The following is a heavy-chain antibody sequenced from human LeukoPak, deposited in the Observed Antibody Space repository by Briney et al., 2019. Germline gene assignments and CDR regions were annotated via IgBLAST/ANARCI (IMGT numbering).Heavy chain of an antibody. V-gene: IGHV3-23*01. J-gene: IGHJ4*02. CDR3: AKRLGSSWPYFDY. CDR1: GFTFNSYA. D-gene: IGHD6-13*01. Sequence: GGSLRLSCAASGFTFNSYAMSWVRQAPGKGLEWVSGISTGGGGTYYADSVKGRFTISRDNSKNTLYLQMNSLRAEDTAVYYCAKRLGSSWPYFDYWGQGTLVTVSS. CDR2: ISTGGGGT.